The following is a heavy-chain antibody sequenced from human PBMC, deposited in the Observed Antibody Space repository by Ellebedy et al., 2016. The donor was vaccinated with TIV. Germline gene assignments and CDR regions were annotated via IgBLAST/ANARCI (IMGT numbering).Heavy chain of an antibody. CDR2: ISYDGSNK. Sequence: GESLKISXVAPGFTFSDFWMSWVRQAPGKGLEWVAVISYDGSNKYYADSVKGRFTISRDNSKNTLYLQMNSLRAEDTAVYYCAKDSGDYGGSLDYWGQGTLVTVSS. CDR1: GFTFSDFW. CDR3: AKDSGDYGGSLDY. J-gene: IGHJ4*02. V-gene: IGHV3-30*18. D-gene: IGHD4-23*01.